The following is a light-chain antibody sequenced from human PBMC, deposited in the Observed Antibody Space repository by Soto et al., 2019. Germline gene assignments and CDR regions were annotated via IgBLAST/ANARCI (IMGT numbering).Light chain of an antibody. CDR1: QSISSY. Sequence: DIQMTQSPSSLSASVGDRVTVTCRASQSISSYLNWYQQKPGKAPKLLIYAASSLDSGVPARFSGSGSGTEFTLTISSLQPGDFATYYCQQYHSLLTFGGGTKVDIK. CDR3: QQYHSLLT. CDR2: AAS. J-gene: IGKJ4*01. V-gene: IGKV1-39*01.